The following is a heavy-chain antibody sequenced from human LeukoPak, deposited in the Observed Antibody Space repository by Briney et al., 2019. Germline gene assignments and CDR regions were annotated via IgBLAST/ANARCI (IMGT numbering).Heavy chain of an antibody. J-gene: IGHJ4*02. CDR1: GYSFTSYW. V-gene: IGHV5-51*01. CDR2: IYHGDSDT. Sequence: GESLKISCKGSGYSFTSYWIGWVRQMPGKGLEWMGIIYHGDSDTRYSPSFQGQVTISADKSISTAYLQWSSLKASDTDMYYCARLGYYYASSGYLYFDYWGQGTLVTVSS. D-gene: IGHD3-22*01. CDR3: ARLGYYYASSGYLYFDY.